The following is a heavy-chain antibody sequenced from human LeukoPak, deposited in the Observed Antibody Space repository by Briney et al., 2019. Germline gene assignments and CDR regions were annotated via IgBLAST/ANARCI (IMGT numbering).Heavy chain of an antibody. CDR1: GYTFTGYY. CDR3: AKVSGDYDH. D-gene: IGHD2-21*02. V-gene: IGHV1-2*02. CDR2: FHTNSGGT. Sequence: GASVKVSCKASGYTFTGYYMHWGRQAPGQGLEWMGWFHTNSGGTNYAQKSQGRVTMTRDTTISTAYMDLRRRRTDDAAVYYCAKVSGDYDHWGQGTLVTVSS. J-gene: IGHJ4*02.